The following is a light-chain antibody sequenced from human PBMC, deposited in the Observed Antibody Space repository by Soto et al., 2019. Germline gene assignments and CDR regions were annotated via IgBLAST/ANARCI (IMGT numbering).Light chain of an antibody. Sequence: EIVLTQSPGTLSLSPGDRATLSCRASQSVISSHLAWYQQKPGQAPRLLIYGASNRATGIPERFSGSGSGTDFTLTISRLEPEDFAVYYCQQYGGSPRYTFGQGTKLEIK. CDR1: QSVISSH. V-gene: IGKV3-20*01. J-gene: IGKJ2*01. CDR3: QQYGGSPRYT. CDR2: GAS.